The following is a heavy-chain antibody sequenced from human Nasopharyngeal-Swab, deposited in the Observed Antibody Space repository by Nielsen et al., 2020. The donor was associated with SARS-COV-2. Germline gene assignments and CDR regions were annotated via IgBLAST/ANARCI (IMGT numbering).Heavy chain of an antibody. CDR3: ARDHYYDSSGYYPFHKRYYYGMDV. CDR2: INHSGST. J-gene: IGHJ6*02. D-gene: IGHD3-22*01. V-gene: IGHV4-34*01. Sequence: SETLSLTCAVYGGSFSGYYWTWIRQPPGKGLEWIGAINHSGSTNYNPSLKSRVTISVDTSKNQSSLKLTSVTAADTAVYYCARDHYYDSSGYYPFHKRYYYGMDVWGQGTTVTVSS. CDR1: GGSFSGYY.